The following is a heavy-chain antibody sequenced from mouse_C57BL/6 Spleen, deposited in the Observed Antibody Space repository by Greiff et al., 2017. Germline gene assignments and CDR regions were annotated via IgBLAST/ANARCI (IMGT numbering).Heavy chain of an antibody. D-gene: IGHD2-3*01. CDR2: LSSGGSYT. CDR3: ARWLLRYFDY. J-gene: IGHJ2*01. Sequence: EVQGVESGGDLVKPGGSLKLSCAASGFTFSSYGMSWVRQTPDKRLEWVATLSSGGSYTYYPDSVKGRFTISRDNAKNTLYLQMSSLKSEDTAMYYCARWLLRYFDYWGQGTTLTVSS. CDR1: GFTFSSYG. V-gene: IGHV5-6*01.